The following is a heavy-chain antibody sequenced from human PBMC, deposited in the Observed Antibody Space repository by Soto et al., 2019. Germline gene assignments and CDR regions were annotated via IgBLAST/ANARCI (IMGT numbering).Heavy chain of an antibody. CDR1: GFTFNMYW. V-gene: IGHV3-30*18. Sequence: HPGGSLRLSCAASGFTFNMYWMHWVRQAPGEGLEWVTVISYDGSDKYYADSVRGRFTISRDNSKNTLSLQMNSLRAEDTAVYYCAKDLVPAAIQDHSMDVWGQGTTVTVSS. D-gene: IGHD2-2*01. J-gene: IGHJ6*02. CDR3: AKDLVPAAIQDHSMDV. CDR2: ISYDGSDK.